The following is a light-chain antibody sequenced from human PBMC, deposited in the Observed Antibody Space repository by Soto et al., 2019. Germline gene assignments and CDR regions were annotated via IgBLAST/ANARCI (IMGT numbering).Light chain of an antibody. J-gene: IGLJ2*01. V-gene: IGLV2-11*01. CDR2: DVS. CDR1: SNDVRGYNF. CDR3: SSYAGSYTLV. Sequence: QSVLTQPRSVSGSPGQSVTISCTGTSNDVRGYNFVSWYQQHPGKVPKLFIYDVSRRPSGVPDRFSGSKSGNTASLTISGLQAEDEADYYCSSYAGSYTLVFGGGTK.